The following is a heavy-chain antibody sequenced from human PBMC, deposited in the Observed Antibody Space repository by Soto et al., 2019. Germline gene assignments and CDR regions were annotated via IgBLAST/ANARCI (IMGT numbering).Heavy chain of an antibody. CDR3: ARQRGYYDSSGLDH. V-gene: IGHV3-11*01. J-gene: IGHJ4*02. Sequence: GGSLRLSCAASGFTFSDYYMTWIRQAPGKGLEWVSYISGGGGSTIYYADSVKGRFTISRVNAKNSLYLQMNSLRAEDTAVYYCARQRGYYDSSGLDHWGQGTLVTVS. CDR2: ISGGGGSTI. D-gene: IGHD3-22*01. CDR1: GFTFSDYY.